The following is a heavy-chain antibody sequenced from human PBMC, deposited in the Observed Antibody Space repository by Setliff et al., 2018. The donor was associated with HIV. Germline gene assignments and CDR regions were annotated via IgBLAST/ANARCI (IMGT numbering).Heavy chain of an antibody. CDR3: AREVDVVTTSDAFDI. Sequence: PSETLSLTCSVSGGSIDNNKYYWTWIRQPPGKGLEWIGSIYHSGKTYYNPSLKSRLTISVDTSMNQFSLKLTSVTAADTAVYYCAREVDVVTTSDAFDIWGQGTMVTVSS. J-gene: IGHJ3*02. CDR2: IYHSGKT. CDR1: GGSIDNNKYY. D-gene: IGHD2-21*02. V-gene: IGHV4-39*07.